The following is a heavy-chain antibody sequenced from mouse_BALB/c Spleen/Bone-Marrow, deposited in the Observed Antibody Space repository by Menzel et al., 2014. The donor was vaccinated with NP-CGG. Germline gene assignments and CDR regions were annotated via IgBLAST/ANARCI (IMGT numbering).Heavy chain of an antibody. D-gene: IGHD2-1*01. J-gene: IGHJ4*01. CDR2: INPSSGYT. CDR3: ARVYGNYDAMDY. CDR1: GYTFTTYT. Sequence: QVQLQQSGAELARPGASVKMSCRASGYTFTTYTMHWAKQRPGQGLEWNGYINPSSGYTYYNQKFKDKATLTADKSSSAAYLQLSSLTSEDSAVYYCARVYGNYDAMDYWGQGTSVTVSS. V-gene: IGHV1-4*01.